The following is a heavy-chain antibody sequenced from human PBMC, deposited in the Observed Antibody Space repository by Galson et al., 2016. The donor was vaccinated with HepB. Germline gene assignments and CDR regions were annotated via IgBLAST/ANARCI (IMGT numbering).Heavy chain of an antibody. V-gene: IGHV3-30*18. Sequence: SLRLSCAASQFVFSNFAMHWVRQAPGKGLEWVAVISFDGVNKYYAESVKGRFTVSRDNSKNILFLQMNSLRVEDTAIYYCAKLRLDATSSDYWGHGTLVTVSS. CDR1: QFVFSNFA. J-gene: IGHJ4*01. D-gene: IGHD1-1*01. CDR2: ISFDGVNK. CDR3: AKLRLDATSSDY.